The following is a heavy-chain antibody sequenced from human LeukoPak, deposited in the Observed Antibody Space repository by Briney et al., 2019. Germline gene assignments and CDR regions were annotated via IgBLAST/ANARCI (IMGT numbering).Heavy chain of an antibody. CDR1: GYTFTSYY. CDR3: ARDPLGGELSYFDY. J-gene: IGHJ4*02. V-gene: IGHV1-46*01. CDR2: INPSGGST. D-gene: IGHD3-16*02. Sequence: SVKVSFKSSGYTFTSYYMHWVRQAPGQGLEWMGIINPSGGSTSYAQEFQGRVTMTRDTSTSTVYMELSSLRSEDTAVYYCARDPLGGELSYFDYWGQGTLVTVSS.